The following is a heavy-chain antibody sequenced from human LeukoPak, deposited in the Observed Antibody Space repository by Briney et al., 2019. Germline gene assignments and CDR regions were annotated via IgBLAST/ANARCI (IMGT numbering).Heavy chain of an antibody. CDR3: ARDLPRDYCSSTSCPYYYYGMDV. V-gene: IGHV6-1*01. J-gene: IGHJ6*02. D-gene: IGHD2-2*01. Sequence: SQTLSLTCAISRDIVSSNSAAWNWIRQSPARVLELLGRTYYRYKWYNEYAVSVKRRITINPDTSKNPLSLQLNSVTPEDTAVYYCARDLPRDYCSSTSCPYYYYGMDVWGQGTTVTVSS. CDR1: RDIVSSNSAA. CDR2: TYYRYKWYN.